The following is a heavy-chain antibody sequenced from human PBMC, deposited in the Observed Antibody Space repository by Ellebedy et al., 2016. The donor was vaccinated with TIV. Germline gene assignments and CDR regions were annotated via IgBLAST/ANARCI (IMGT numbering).Heavy chain of an antibody. D-gene: IGHD4-17*01. CDR3: AKDRYGDYVVYFDY. J-gene: IGHJ4*02. V-gene: IGHV3-23*01. CDR1: GFTFSSYA. CDR2: ISGSGGRT. Sequence: PGGSLRLSCEASGFTFSSYAMSWVRQAPGKGLEWVSAISGSGGRTYYVDSVKGRFTISRDNSKNTLYLQMNSLRVEDTAVYYCAKDRYGDYVVYFDYWGQGTRVTVSS.